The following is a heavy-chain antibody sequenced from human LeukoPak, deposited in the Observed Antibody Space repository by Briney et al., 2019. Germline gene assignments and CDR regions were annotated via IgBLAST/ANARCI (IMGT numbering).Heavy chain of an antibody. D-gene: IGHD3-3*01. Sequence: GGSLRLSCAASGLAFSDYWMSWVRQAPGKGLEWVAVIWYDGSNKYYADSVKGRFTISRDNSKNTLYLQMNSLRAEDTAVYYCAKDAYDFWGGLDYWGQGTLVTVSS. CDR3: AKDAYDFWGGLDY. CDR1: GLAFSDYW. V-gene: IGHV3-33*06. CDR2: IWYDGSNK. J-gene: IGHJ4*02.